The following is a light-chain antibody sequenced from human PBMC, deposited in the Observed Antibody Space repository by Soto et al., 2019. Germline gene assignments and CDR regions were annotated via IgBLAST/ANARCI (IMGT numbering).Light chain of an antibody. Sequence: QSALTQPASVSGSPGQSITISCSGTSSDVGAYNFASWYQVHPGRAPKLIISEVTVRPSGVSHRFSGSKSGNSASLTISGLQAEDEADYYCTSYTTTNTPYVFGSGTKVTVL. J-gene: IGLJ1*01. CDR2: EVT. CDR3: TSYTTTNTPYV. CDR1: SSDVGAYNF. V-gene: IGLV2-14*01.